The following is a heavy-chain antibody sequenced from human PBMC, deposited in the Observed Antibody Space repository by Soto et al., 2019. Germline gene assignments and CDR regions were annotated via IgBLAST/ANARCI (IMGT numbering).Heavy chain of an antibody. CDR3: ARRGVDGSSWCFDY. CDR1: GGSFSGYY. CDR2: INHSGST. J-gene: IGHJ4*02. D-gene: IGHD6-13*01. Sequence: QVQLQQWGAGLLKPSETLSLTCAVYGGSFSGYYWSWIRQPPGKGLEWIGEINHSGSTNYNPSLKSRVTISVDTSKIQFFLELSSVTAADTVVYYCARRGVDGSSWCFDYWGQGTLVAVSS. V-gene: IGHV4-34*01.